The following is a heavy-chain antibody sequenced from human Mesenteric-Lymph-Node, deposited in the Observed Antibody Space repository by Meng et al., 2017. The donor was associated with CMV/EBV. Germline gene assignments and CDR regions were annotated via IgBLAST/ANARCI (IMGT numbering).Heavy chain of an antibody. V-gene: IGHV3-30*02. CDR3: ARTRELWNGGNYFEF. CDR1: GFTFSTYA. D-gene: IGHD3-16*01. J-gene: IGHJ4*02. Sequence: GESLKISCAASGFTFSTYAMTWVRQVPGKGLEWVAFIQYDGSNGYYTESVRGRFTVSRDNSKNTLSLQMNSLSAEDTAIYYCARTRELWNGGNYFEFWGQGTLVTVSS. CDR2: IQYDGSNG.